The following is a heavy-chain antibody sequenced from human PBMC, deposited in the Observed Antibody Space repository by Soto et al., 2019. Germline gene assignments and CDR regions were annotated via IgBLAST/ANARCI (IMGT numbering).Heavy chain of an antibody. CDR1: GFTVSNNY. J-gene: IGHJ4*02. D-gene: IGHD6-13*01. CDR2: IYSGGNT. V-gene: IGHV3-53*01. CDR3: ARDPPGIAASGAGG. Sequence: GGSLRLSCAASGFTVSNNYMRWVRQAPGKGLEWVSLIYSGGNTHYADSVKGRFTISRDNSKNTLFLQMNGLRVEDTAVYYCARDPPGIAASGAGGWGQGTLVTVSS.